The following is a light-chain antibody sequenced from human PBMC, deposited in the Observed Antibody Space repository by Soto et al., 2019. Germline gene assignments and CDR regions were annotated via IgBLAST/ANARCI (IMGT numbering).Light chain of an antibody. Sequence: SYELTQSPSVSVAPGQTARITCGGNNIDTKNVNWYQQKPGQAPLLVVYDDSDRPSGIPDRFSGSNSGNTATLTISRVEAGDEADFYWQVWDSSTDHVVFGGGTKLTVL. CDR1: NIDTKN. CDR3: QVWDSSTDHVV. V-gene: IGLV3-21*02. CDR2: DDS. J-gene: IGLJ2*01.